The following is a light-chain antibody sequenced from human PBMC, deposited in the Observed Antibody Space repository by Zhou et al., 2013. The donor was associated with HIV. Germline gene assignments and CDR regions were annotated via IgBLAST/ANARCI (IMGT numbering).Light chain of an antibody. CDR3: QQSYSTPLFT. CDR2: SAS. J-gene: IGKJ3*01. Sequence: DIQMTQSPSSLSASLGDRVTITCRASQNIRTALSWYQQRPGRAPRLLIYSASTLQSGVPIRFSGRASESGTVFTLTISGLQPEDFATYYCQQSYSTPLFTFGPGTKVDIK. V-gene: IGKV1-39*01. CDR1: QNIRTA.